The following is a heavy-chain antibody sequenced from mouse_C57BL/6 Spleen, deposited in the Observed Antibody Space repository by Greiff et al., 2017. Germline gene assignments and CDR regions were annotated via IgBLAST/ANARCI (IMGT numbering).Heavy chain of an antibody. V-gene: IGHV1-53*01. CDR1: GYTFTSYW. CDR3: GRKDPLGAMDY. J-gene: IGHJ4*01. Sequence: QVQLQQPGTELVKPGASVKLSCKASGYTFTSYWMHWVKQRPGQGLEWIGNINPSTGGTNYNEKFKSKATLTVDKSSSTAYMQLSSLTAAASAVYYRGRKDPLGAMDYWGQGTSVTVSS. D-gene: IGHD4-1*01. CDR2: INPSTGGT.